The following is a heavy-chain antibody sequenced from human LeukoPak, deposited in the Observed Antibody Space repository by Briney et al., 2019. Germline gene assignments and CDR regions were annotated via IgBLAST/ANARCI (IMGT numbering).Heavy chain of an antibody. CDR3: ATYVWGSYRSSFDY. J-gene: IGHJ4*02. CDR2: FDPEDGET. Sequence: SVKVSCKVSGYTLTELSMHWVRQAPGKGLEWMGGFDPEDGETIYAQKFQGRVTMTEDTSTDTAYMELSSLRSEDTAVYYCATYVWGSYRSSFDYWGQGTLVTVSS. CDR1: GYTLTELS. V-gene: IGHV1-24*01. D-gene: IGHD3-16*02.